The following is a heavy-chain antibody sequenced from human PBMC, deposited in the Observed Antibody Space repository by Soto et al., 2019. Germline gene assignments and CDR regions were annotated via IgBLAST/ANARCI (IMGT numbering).Heavy chain of an antibody. V-gene: IGHV4-59*01. CDR2: ISYSGST. Sequence: SETLCLTCTVSGGSISSYCLSWIRQSPGKGLGWIGYISYSGSTNYNPSLKSRLTISVDTSKNQLSLQLSSVTAADTAVSYCARVKVRGSNSGQTFANWGHGTPVTVSS. CDR1: GGSISSYC. J-gene: IGHJ4*01. CDR3: ARVKVRGSNSGQTFAN.